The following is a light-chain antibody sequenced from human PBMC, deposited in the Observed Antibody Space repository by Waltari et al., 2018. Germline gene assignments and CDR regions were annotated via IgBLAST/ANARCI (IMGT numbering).Light chain of an antibody. Sequence: ELVMTQSPVTLSVSPGERATHSCRASQSVRNNLAWYQQKPSQAPRLLIHGASTRASGIPARFSGSGSGTDFTLSISSLQSEDFAVYYCKQYNNWPFLTFGGGTKVEIK. CDR3: KQYNNWPFLT. V-gene: IGKV3-15*01. CDR1: QSVRNN. J-gene: IGKJ4*01. CDR2: GAS.